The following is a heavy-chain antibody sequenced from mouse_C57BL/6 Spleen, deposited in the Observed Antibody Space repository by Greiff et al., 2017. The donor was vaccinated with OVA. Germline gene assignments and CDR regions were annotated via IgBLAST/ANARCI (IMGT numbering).Heavy chain of an antibody. CDR1: GFSLTSYA. Sequence: VKLVESGPGLVAPSQSLSITCTVSGFSLTSYAISWVRQPPGKGLEWLGVIWTGGGTNYNSALKSRLSISKDNPKSQVFLKMNSLQTDDTARYYCARNNYPPIYAMDYWGQGTSVTVSS. CDR3: ARNNYPPIYAMDY. V-gene: IGHV2-9-1*01. CDR2: IWTGGGT. D-gene: IGHD1-3*01. J-gene: IGHJ4*01.